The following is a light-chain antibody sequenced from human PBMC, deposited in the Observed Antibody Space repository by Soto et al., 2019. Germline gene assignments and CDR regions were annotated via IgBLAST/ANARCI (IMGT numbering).Light chain of an antibody. Sequence: EIVMTQSPATLSVSPGERATLSCRASQSVGSSLAWFQQKPGQAPRLLIYGTSTRATGIPARFSGSGSGTDFTLTISDVQPEDFALYYCHQRQSWPRTFGQGTKVDIK. CDR2: GTS. CDR3: HQRQSWPRT. J-gene: IGKJ1*01. CDR1: QSVGSS. V-gene: IGKV3-15*01.